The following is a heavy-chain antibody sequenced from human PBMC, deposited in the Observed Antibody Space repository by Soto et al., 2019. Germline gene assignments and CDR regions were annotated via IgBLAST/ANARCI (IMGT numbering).Heavy chain of an antibody. CDR2: IYYSGST. J-gene: IGHJ3*02. D-gene: IGHD3-9*01. CDR1: GGSISSYY. Sequence: SETLSLTCTVSGGSISSYYWSWIRQPPGKGLEWIGYIYYSGSTNYNPSLKSRVTISVDTSKNQFSLKLSSVTAADTAVYYCARWWHDWDAFDIWGQGTMVTVSS. V-gene: IGHV4-59*01. CDR3: ARWWHDWDAFDI.